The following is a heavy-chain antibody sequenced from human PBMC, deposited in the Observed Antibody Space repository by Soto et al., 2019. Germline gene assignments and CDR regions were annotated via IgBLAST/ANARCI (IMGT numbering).Heavy chain of an antibody. CDR2: SSGSGGST. CDR3: AKDRTDAMPLGWCDP. D-gene: IGHD2-2*01. J-gene: IGHJ5*02. V-gene: IGHV3-23*01. Sequence: EVQLLESGGGLVQPGASLRLSCAASGFTFSNYAMSWVRQAPGKGLEWVSSSSGSGGSTYYADSVKGRFTISRDNSRNTVYLHMNSLRAEDTAVYYCAKDRTDAMPLGWCDPWGQGTLVTVSS. CDR1: GFTFSNYA.